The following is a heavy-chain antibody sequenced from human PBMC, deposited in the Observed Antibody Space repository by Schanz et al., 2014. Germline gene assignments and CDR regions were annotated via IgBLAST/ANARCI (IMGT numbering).Heavy chain of an antibody. CDR3: ARIGGSVFDY. Sequence: EVQLVESGGGLVQPGGSLRLSCTASGFTFSSYSMNWVRQAPGKGLEWVSAISGSGGSTYYADSVKGRFTISRDNSRNTLYLQMNSLRAEDTAVYYCARIGGSVFDYWGQGTLVTVSS. CDR2: ISGSGGST. D-gene: IGHD3-10*01. J-gene: IGHJ4*02. V-gene: IGHV3-23*04. CDR1: GFTFSSYS.